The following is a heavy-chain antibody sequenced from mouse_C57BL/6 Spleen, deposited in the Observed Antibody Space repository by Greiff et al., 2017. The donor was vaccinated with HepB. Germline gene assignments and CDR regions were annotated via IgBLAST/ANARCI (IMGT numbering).Heavy chain of an antibody. J-gene: IGHJ2*01. CDR3: ARRSYYYGSSYHFDY. D-gene: IGHD1-1*01. CDR1: GYTFTSYW. V-gene: IGHV1-69*01. CDR2: IDPSDSYT. Sequence: QVHVKQPGAELVMPGASVKLSCKASGYTFTSYWMHWVKQRPGQGLEWIGEIDPSDSYTNYNQKFKGKSTLTVDKSSSTAYMQLSSLTSEDSAVYYCARRSYYYGSSYHFDYWGQGTTLTVSS.